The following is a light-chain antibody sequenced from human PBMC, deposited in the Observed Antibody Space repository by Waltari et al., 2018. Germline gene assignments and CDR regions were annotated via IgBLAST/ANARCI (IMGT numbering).Light chain of an antibody. CDR1: PSGLFNFNNKNY. CDR3: QQYYSLPWA. CDR2: WAS. J-gene: IGKJ1*01. V-gene: IGKV4-1*01. Sequence: DIVMTQSPDSLAVFLGERATINCQSSPSGLFNFNNKNYLGWYQHKPGRPPKPLIYWASTRESGVPDRFSGSGSGTDFNLTISSLQAEDVAVYYCQQYYSLPWAFGQGTKVEIK.